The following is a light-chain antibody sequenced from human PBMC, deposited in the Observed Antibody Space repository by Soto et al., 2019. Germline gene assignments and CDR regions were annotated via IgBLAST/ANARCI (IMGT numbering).Light chain of an antibody. V-gene: IGKV3-11*01. CDR3: QQRSYWLT. CDR1: QSISSY. CDR2: DAS. Sequence: EIVLTQSPATLSLSPGERATLSCRASQSISSYLAWYQHKPGQAPRLLIYDASNRATGIPARFSGSGSGTDLTLTIRRPDPGDFAVYYCQQRSYWLTFGGGTKVELK. J-gene: IGKJ4*01.